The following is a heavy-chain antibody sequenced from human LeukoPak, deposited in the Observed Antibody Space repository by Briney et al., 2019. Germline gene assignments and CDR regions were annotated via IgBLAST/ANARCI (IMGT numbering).Heavy chain of an antibody. Sequence: ASVKVSCKASGYTFTSYGIIWVRQAPGQGLEWMGWISAYNGNTNYAQKLQGRVTMTTDTSTSTAYMELRSLRSDDTAVYYCARQADSSGWYVDYYYGMDVWGQGTTVTVSS. CDR1: GYTFTSYG. D-gene: IGHD6-19*01. CDR2: ISAYNGNT. J-gene: IGHJ6*02. V-gene: IGHV1-18*01. CDR3: ARQADSSGWYVDYYYGMDV.